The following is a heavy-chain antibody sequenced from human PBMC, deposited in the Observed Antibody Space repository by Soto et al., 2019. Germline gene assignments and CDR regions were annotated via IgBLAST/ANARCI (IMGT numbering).Heavy chain of an antibody. J-gene: IGHJ5*02. CDR3: AREFQSVGFWSYLFAP. Sequence: QVQLVQSGPEVKKPGSSVKVSCKASGGTFSSYAISWVRQAPGQGLEWMGGIVPMSGTAKYAQKFQGRVTITANESTTTAYMELSSLRSEYTAVYYCAREFQSVGFWSYLFAPWGQGTLVTVSS. V-gene: IGHV1-69*01. D-gene: IGHD2-15*01. CDR1: GGTFSSYA. CDR2: IVPMSGTA.